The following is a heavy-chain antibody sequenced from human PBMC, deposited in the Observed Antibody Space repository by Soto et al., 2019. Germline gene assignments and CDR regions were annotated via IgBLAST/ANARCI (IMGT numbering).Heavy chain of an antibody. CDR2: IIPIFGTA. CDR1: GGTFSSYA. Sequence: QVQLVQSGAEVKKPGSSVKVSCKASGGTFSSYAISWVRQAPGQGLEWMGGIIPIFGTANYAQKFQGRVTIPADESTSTAYVELSSLRSGDTAVYYCARSWRRNFGWLFPLDRGMDVWGQGTTVTVSS. D-gene: IGHD3-9*01. V-gene: IGHV1-69*01. J-gene: IGHJ6*02. CDR3: ARSWRRNFGWLFPLDRGMDV.